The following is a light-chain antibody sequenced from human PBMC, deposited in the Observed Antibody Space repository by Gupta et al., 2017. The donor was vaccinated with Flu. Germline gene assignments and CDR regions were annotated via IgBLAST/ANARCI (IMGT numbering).Light chain of an antibody. CDR2: FAS. V-gene: IGKV1-39*01. CDR1: EAMGDY. CDR3: QQSYIWPPT. J-gene: IGKJ2*01. Sequence: THSFWASEAMGDYVNWYRHKPGRGPSLLISFASTRQTGIPSRFSGSGSGTLFSLTIASVQAEDLAAYYCQQSYIWPPTFGQGTRLEI.